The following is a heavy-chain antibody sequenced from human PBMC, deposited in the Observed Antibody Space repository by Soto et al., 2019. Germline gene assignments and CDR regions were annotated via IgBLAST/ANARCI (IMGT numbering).Heavy chain of an antibody. V-gene: IGHV3-7*01. D-gene: IGHD1-20*01. CDR1: GFKFSTYW. CDR2: IKQDANEM. Sequence: EVQVVESGGGLVQPGGSLRLSCAASGFKFSTYWMSWVRQAPGKGLEWLANIKQDANEMYYVDSVKGRFTISGDSAKNSLFLIMDSLRVEATAVYYGAAYNTSRHAAVDIWVQGTTVIVSS. J-gene: IGHJ3*02. CDR3: AAYNTSRHAAVDI.